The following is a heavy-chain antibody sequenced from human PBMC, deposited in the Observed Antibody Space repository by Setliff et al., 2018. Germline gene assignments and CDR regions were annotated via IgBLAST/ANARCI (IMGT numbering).Heavy chain of an antibody. D-gene: IGHD3-3*01. CDR2: INHSGST. CDR1: GGSFSGYY. V-gene: IGHV4-34*01. J-gene: IGHJ4*02. Sequence: SETLSLTCAVYGGSFSGYYWSWIRQPPGKGPEWIGEINHSGSTNYNPSLKSRVTISVDTSKNQFSLKLSSVTAADTAVYYCARHGLQFLEWLSAFDYWGQGTPVTVSS. CDR3: ARHGLQFLEWLSAFDY.